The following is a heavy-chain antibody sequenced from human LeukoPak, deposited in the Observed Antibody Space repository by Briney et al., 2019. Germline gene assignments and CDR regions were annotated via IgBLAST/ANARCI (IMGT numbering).Heavy chain of an antibody. CDR1: GCTLTELS. CDR2: FDPEDGET. CDR3: ATDSKGSWGFDY. D-gene: IGHD6-13*01. V-gene: IGHV1-24*01. J-gene: IGHJ4*02. Sequence: ASVKVSCKVSGCTLTELSMHWVRQAPGKGLEWMGGFDPEDGETIYAQKFQGRVTMTEDTSTDTAYMELSSLRSEDTAVYYCATDSKGSWGFDYWGQGTLVTVSS.